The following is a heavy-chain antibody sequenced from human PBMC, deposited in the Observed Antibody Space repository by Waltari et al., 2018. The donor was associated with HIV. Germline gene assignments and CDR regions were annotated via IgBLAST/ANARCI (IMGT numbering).Heavy chain of an antibody. CDR1: GYTFNNYV. J-gene: IGHJ6*02. V-gene: IGHV1-3*02. Sequence: QAQLVQSGAEVKKPGASVKVSCKASGYTFNNYVIHWVRQAPGQRPEWMGWSNSGNGDSKYSQDFQGRVTITRDTSASTVYIELSSLRSEDTGVYYCARGGSSPYYFAMDVWGQGTTVTVSS. CDR3: ARGGSSPYYFAMDV. D-gene: IGHD6-6*01. CDR2: SNSGNGDS.